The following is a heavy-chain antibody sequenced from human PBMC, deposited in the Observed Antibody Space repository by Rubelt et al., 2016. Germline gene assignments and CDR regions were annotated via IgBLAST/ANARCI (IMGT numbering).Heavy chain of an antibody. CDR2: ISSSGSTI. V-gene: IGHV3-11*01. J-gene: IGHJ6*02. D-gene: IGHD2-15*01. CDR3: AKDEGVVAATLGGMDV. CDR1: GFNFSDYY. Sequence: VKLVESGGGLVKPGGSLRLSCAASGFNFSDYYMSWIRQAPGKGLEWVAYISSSGSTIYYADSVKGRFNISRDNAKNSLYLQMNSLRAEDTALYYCAKDEGVVAATLGGMDVWGQGTTVTVSS.